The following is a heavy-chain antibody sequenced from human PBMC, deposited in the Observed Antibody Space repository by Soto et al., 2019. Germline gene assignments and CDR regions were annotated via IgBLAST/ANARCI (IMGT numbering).Heavy chain of an antibody. CDR3: ARGSTVAAILFDY. Sequence: SETLSLTCAVSGGSFSGYIWTWIRQTPGKGLQWIGQINHSGSSIYNPSLKNRVTISTMSNNKFSLELSSVTAADTAVYYCARGSTVAAILFDYWGQGTLVTVSS. V-gene: IGHV4-34*01. J-gene: IGHJ4*02. D-gene: IGHD2-15*01. CDR2: INHSGSS. CDR1: GGSFSGYI.